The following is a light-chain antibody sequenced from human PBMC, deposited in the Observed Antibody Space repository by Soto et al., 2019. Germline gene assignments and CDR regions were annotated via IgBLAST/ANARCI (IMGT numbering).Light chain of an antibody. CDR1: QGISSY. CDR3: QQLNSYPL. CDR2: AAS. Sequence: IQLTQSPSSLSASVGDRVTITCRASQGISSYLAWYQQKPGKAAKLLIYAASTLQSGVPSRFSGSGSGTDFTLTISSLQPEDFATYYCQQLNSYPLFGGGTKVDIK. V-gene: IGKV1-9*01. J-gene: IGKJ4*01.